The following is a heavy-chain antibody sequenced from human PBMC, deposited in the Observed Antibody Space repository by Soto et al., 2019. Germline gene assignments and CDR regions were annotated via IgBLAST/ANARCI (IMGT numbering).Heavy chain of an antibody. V-gene: IGHV4-61*01. CDR1: FCSFIIFMYY. CDR2: IYYSGST. J-gene: IGHJ4*02. D-gene: IGHD5-18*01. Sequence: LSLNFXFSFCSFIIFMYYLSCILQPPGKGLEWIVYIYYSGSTNYNPSLKSRVTISVDTSKNQFSLKLSSVTAADTAVYYCARTQGGYSYGIELKYWGQGTLVNV. CDR3: ARTQGGYSYGIELKY.